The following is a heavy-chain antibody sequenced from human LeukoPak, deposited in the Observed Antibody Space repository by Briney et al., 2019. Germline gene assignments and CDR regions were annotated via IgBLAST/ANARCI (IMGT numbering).Heavy chain of an antibody. CDR3: ARVTIWGTYRYSFDS. J-gene: IGHJ4*02. CDR2: ISVYNGNA. V-gene: IGHV1-18*04. CDR1: GYTFIKYG. Sequence: ASVKVSCKASGYTFIKYGITWERQAPGQGLEWMGWISVYNGNANYAQRLQDRVIITADTSTTTAYMDLRSLTSDDTAIYYCARVTIWGTYRYSFDSWGQGSLVTVSP. D-gene: IGHD3-16*02.